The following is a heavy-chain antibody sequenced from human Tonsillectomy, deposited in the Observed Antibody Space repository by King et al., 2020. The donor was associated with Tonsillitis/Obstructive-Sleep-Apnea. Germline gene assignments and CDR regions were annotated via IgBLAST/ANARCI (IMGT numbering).Heavy chain of an antibody. CDR3: ARVDGWGSVSHAFDI. J-gene: IGHJ3*02. V-gene: IGHV4-59*01. CDR1: GCSISSYY. D-gene: IGHD2-21*01. Sequence: QLQESGPGLVKPSETLSLTCTVSGCSISSYYWNWIRQPPGKGLEWIGYIYHSGSTNYNPSLKSRVSISLDTSKIHFYLQLTSVTAADTAVYYCARVDGWGSVSHAFDIWGQGTMVTVSS. CDR2: IYHSGST.